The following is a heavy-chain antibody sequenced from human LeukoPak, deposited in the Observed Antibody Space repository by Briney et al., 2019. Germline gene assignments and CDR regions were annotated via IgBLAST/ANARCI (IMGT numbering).Heavy chain of an antibody. CDR3: ARDLAY. J-gene: IGHJ4*02. V-gene: IGHV3-53*01. Sequence: GGSLRLSCAASGFTLSSNYMTWVRQAPGKGLEWVSVIYSGGNTYYADSVKGRFTISRDNSKNTLHLQMNSLRVEHTAVYYCARDLAYWSQGTLVTVPS. CDR2: IYSGGNT. CDR1: GFTLSSNY.